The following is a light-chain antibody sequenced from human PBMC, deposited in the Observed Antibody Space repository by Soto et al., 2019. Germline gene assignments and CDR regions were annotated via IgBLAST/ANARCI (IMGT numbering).Light chain of an antibody. CDR3: QQDGSSPWT. V-gene: IGKV3-20*01. J-gene: IGKJ1*01. CDR2: GAS. Sequence: EIVLTQSPGTLSLSPGERATLSCRASQSVSSNYLAWYQQKPGQAPRPLIYGASSRATGIPDRFSGSGAGTVFTLTISRLEPEDFAVYYCQQDGSSPWTFGQGTKVEIK. CDR1: QSVSSNY.